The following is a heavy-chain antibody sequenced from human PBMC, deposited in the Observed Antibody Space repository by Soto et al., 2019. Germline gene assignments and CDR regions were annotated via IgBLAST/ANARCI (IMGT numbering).Heavy chain of an antibody. Sequence: ASVKVSCKASGYTFTSYGISWVRQAPGQGLEWMGWISAYNGNTNYAQKLQGRVTMTTDTSTSTAYMELRSLRSDDTAVYYCARVGKVLTGYSPDFDYWGQGTLVTVSS. CDR3: ARVGKVLTGYSPDFDY. CDR1: GYTFTSYG. J-gene: IGHJ4*02. V-gene: IGHV1-18*01. D-gene: IGHD3-9*01. CDR2: ISAYNGNT.